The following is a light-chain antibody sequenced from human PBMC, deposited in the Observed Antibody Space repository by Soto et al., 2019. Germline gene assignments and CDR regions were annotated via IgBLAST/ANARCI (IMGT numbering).Light chain of an antibody. CDR2: DNT. CDR1: RSNIGAGYA. CDR3: QSYDTSLSASV. J-gene: IGLJ2*01. V-gene: IGLV1-40*01. Sequence: QSVLTQPPSVSGAPGQRVTISCTGSRSNIGAGYAVHWYQQLPGTAPKLLIYDNTNRPSGVPDRFSASDSGTSASLAITGLQSEDEADYYCQSYDTSLSASVFGGGIKLTVL.